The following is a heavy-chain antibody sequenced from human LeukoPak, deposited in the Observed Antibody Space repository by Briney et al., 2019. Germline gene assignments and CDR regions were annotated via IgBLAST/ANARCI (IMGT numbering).Heavy chain of an antibody. J-gene: IGHJ3*02. CDR1: GFTFGDYA. Sequence: GGSLRLSCTASGFTFGDYAMSWFRQAPGEGLEWVAFIRSKAYGGTTEYAASVKGRFTISRDDSKSIAYLQMNSLKTEGTAVYYCTRGPLYSGYDFALDIWGQGTMVTVSS. CDR2: IRSKAYGGTT. D-gene: IGHD5-12*01. V-gene: IGHV3-49*03. CDR3: TRGPLYSGYDFALDI.